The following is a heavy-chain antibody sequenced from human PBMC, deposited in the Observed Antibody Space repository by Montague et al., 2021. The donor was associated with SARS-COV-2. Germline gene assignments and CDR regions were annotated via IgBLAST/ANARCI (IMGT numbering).Heavy chain of an antibody. J-gene: IGHJ4*02. CDR2: IAWDDDK. V-gene: IGHV2-70*01. Sequence: PALVKPTQTLTLTCTFSGFSLSTSGMCVSWIRQPPGKALEWLALIAWDDDKYYSTSLKTRLTISKDTSKNQVVLTMTNMDPVDTATYYCARIRDYDILTGSYSGFDYWGQGTLVTVSS. D-gene: IGHD3-9*01. CDR1: GFSLSTSGMC. CDR3: ARIRDYDILTGSYSGFDY.